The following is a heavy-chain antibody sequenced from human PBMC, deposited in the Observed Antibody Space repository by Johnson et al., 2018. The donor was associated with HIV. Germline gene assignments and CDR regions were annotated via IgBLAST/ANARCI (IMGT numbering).Heavy chain of an antibody. V-gene: IGHV3-30-3*02. CDR1: GFTFSSYA. Sequence: QVKLVESGGGVVQPGRSLRLSCAASGFTFSSYAMHWVRQAPGKGLEWVAVISYDGSNKYYADSVKGRFTISRDNSKNTLYLQMNSLRAEDTAVYYCAKKQWPEDDAFDIWGQGTMVTVSS. J-gene: IGHJ3*02. CDR3: AKKQWPEDDAFDI. D-gene: IGHD6-19*01. CDR2: ISYDGSNK.